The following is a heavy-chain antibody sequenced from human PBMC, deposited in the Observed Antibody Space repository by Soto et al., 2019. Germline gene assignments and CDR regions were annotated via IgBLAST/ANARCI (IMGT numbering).Heavy chain of an antibody. CDR1: GFTFSSYS. J-gene: IGHJ4*02. D-gene: IGHD3-3*01. CDR2: ISSSSSTI. Sequence: GGSLRLSCAASGFTFSSYSMNWVRQAPGKGLEWVSYISSSSSTIYYADSVKGRFTISRDNAKNSLYLQMNSLRAEDTAVYYCARTFLEWLSQPDYWGQETLVTVSS. V-gene: IGHV3-48*01. CDR3: ARTFLEWLSQPDY.